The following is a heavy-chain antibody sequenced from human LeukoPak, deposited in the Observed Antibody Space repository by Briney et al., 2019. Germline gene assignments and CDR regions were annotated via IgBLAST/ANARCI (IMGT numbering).Heavy chain of an antibody. V-gene: IGHV3-20*04. Sequence: TGGSLRLSCAASGFTFDDYGMSWVRQAPGKGLEWVSGINRNGGSTGYADSVKGRFTISRDNAKNSLYLQMNSLRAEDTALYYCARAGDDYVWGSYRPIGYWGQGTLVTVSS. CDR3: ARAGDDYVWGSYRPIGY. D-gene: IGHD3-16*02. CDR2: INRNGGST. J-gene: IGHJ4*02. CDR1: GFTFDDYG.